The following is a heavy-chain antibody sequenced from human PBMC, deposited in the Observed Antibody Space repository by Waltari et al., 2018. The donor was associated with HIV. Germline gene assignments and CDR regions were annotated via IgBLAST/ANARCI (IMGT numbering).Heavy chain of an antibody. CDR3: ARVNQVLYYGMDV. Sequence: QLVETGGGLVQPGGSLRLSCVASGFTFSSYEMNWVRQVPGKGLEWISYIGSSGTTISYADSVKGRFTFSRDNAKKSLFLQMNSLRVEDTAVYWCARVNQVLYYGMDVWGQGTTVTVSS. J-gene: IGHJ6*02. CDR2: IGSSGTTI. CDR1: GFTFSSYE. D-gene: IGHD2-2*02. V-gene: IGHV3-48*03.